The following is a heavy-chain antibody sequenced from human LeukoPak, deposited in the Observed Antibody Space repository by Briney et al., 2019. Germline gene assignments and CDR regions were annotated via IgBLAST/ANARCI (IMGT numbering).Heavy chain of an antibody. CDR2: IYYSGST. V-gene: IGHV4-59*12. J-gene: IGHJ4*02. D-gene: IGHD6-19*01. CDR3: ARDGYSSGFDY. Sequence: IPSETLSLTCTVSGGSISSYYWSWIRQPPGKGLEWIGYIYYSGSTNYNPSLKSRVTISVDTSKNQFSLKLSSVTAADTAVYYCARDGYSSGFDYWGQGTLVTVSS. CDR1: GGSISSYY.